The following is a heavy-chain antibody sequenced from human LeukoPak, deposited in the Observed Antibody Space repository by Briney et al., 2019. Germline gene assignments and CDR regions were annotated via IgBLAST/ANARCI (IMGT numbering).Heavy chain of an antibody. CDR1: GFTFSSYA. V-gene: IGHV3-23*01. CDR3: ARLRYSGSYCLDY. J-gene: IGHJ4*02. Sequence: GGSLRLSCAASGFTFSSYAMSWVRQAPGKGLGWVSSISSTGRTTNYTDSVKGRFTISGDISKNTMYLQVNSLRAEDTAVYYCARLRYSGSYCLDYWGQGTLVTVSS. CDR2: ISSTGRTT. D-gene: IGHD1-26*01.